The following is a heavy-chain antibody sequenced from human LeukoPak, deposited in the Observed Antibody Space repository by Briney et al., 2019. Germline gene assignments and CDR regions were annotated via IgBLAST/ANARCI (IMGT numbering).Heavy chain of an antibody. J-gene: IGHJ4*02. CDR2: IYYSGST. Sequence: SETLSLTCTVSGGSISSYYWSWIRQPPGKGLEWIGYIYYSGSTNYNPSLKSRVTISVDTSKNQFSLKLSSVTAADTAVYYCARAPVQEWRPYDYWGQGTLVTVSS. V-gene: IGHV4-59*01. D-gene: IGHD1-1*01. CDR3: ARAPVQEWRPYDY. CDR1: GGSISSYY.